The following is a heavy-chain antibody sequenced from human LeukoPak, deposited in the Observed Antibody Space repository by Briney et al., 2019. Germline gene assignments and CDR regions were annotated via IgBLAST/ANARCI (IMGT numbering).Heavy chain of an antibody. CDR3: AKDERPGGDYVHVNWFDP. Sequence: PGGSLRLSCAASGFTFSSYGMHWVRQAPGKGLEWVAVISYDGSNKYYADSVKGRFTISRDNSKNTLYLQMNSLRAEDTAVYYCAKDERPGGDYVHVNWFDPWGQGTLVTVSS. CDR2: ISYDGSNK. V-gene: IGHV3-30*18. J-gene: IGHJ5*02. CDR1: GFTFSSYG. D-gene: IGHD4-17*01.